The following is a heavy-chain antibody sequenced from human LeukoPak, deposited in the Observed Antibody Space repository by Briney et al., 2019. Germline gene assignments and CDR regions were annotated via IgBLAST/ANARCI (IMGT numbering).Heavy chain of an antibody. CDR2: IYHSGST. J-gene: IGHJ4*02. Sequence: SETLSLTCAVSGYSISSGYYWGWIRQPPGKGLEWIGSIYHSGSTYYNPSLKSRVTISVDTSKNQFSLKLSSVTAADTAVYYCARGSVDFWSGLNYWGQGTLVTVSS. D-gene: IGHD3-3*01. V-gene: IGHV4-38-2*01. CDR3: ARGSVDFWSGLNY. CDR1: GYSISSGYY.